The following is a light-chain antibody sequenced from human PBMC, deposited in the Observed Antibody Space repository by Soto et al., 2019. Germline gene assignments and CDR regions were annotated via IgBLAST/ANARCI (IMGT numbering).Light chain of an antibody. J-gene: IGKJ1*01. CDR2: KAS. V-gene: IGKV1-5*03. CDR3: HQYNSYPWT. CDR1: QSMSSW. Sequence: DNQMTQSPSSLSASVGDRVTITCRASQSMSSWLAWYQQKPGKAPELLIYKASNLQTGVPSRFSGSGSGTEFTLTINSLQPDDFATYYCHQYNSYPWTFGQGTKVEIK.